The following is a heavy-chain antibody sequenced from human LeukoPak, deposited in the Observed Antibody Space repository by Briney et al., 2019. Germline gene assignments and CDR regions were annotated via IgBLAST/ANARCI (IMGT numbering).Heavy chain of an antibody. CDR3: ARDVGATKVGTGGYFDY. D-gene: IGHD1-26*01. J-gene: IGHJ4*02. CDR1: GGTFSSYA. V-gene: IGHV1-69*01. Sequence: ASVTVSCTASGGTFSSYAISWVRQAPGQGLEWMGGIIPIFGTANYAQKFQGRVTITADESTSTAYMELSSLRSEDTAVYYCARDVGATKVGTGGYFDYWGQGTLVTVSS. CDR2: IIPIFGTA.